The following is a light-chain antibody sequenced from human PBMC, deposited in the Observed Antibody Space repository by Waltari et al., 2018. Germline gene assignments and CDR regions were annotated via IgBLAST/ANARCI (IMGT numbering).Light chain of an antibody. V-gene: IGKV3D-15*01. CDR2: GAA. CDR1: QSVSSN. CDR3: QQYNNWPPYT. Sequence: EIVMTQSPATLSVSPGERATLSCRASQSVSSNLAWYQQKPGLAPRLLIYGAATRATGIPARFSGSGSGTEFTLTISSLRSEDFAVYYCQQYNNWPPYTFGQGTKLEIK. J-gene: IGKJ2*01.